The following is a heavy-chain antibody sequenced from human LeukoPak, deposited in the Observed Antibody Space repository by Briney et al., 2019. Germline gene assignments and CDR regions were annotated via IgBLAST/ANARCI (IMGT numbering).Heavy chain of an antibody. Sequence: GGSLRLSCAASGFTFSSYEMNWVRQAPGKGLEWVSYISSSGSTIYYADSVKGRFTISRDNTKNSLYLQMSSLRAEDTAVYYCARDGGSSWYFDYWGQGTLVTVSS. D-gene: IGHD6-13*01. J-gene: IGHJ4*02. CDR1: GFTFSSYE. CDR2: ISSSGSTI. CDR3: ARDGGSSWYFDY. V-gene: IGHV3-48*03.